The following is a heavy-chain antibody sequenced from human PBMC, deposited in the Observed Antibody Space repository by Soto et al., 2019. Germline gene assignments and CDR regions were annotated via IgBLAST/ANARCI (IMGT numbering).Heavy chain of an antibody. V-gene: IGHV6-1*01. CDR3: AGTTSHQWYYMDV. J-gene: IGHJ6*03. CDR1: GDSVSSNSAA. CDR2: TYYRSRWYN. Sequence: QVQLQESGPGLVKPSQTLSLTCAISGDSVSSNSAAWNWIRLSPSRGLEWLARTYYRSRWYNDXXXXXXXXXXXXXXXXXXXXXXXXTSVTPEDTAVYYCAGTTSHQWYYMDVWGKGTTVTVSS. D-gene: IGHD1-7*01.